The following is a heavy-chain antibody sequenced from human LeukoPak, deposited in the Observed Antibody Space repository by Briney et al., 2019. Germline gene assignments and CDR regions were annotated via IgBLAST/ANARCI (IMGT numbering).Heavy chain of an antibody. CDR3: AVRTYGDYAGELDY. CDR2: INEDGTEK. J-gene: IGHJ4*02. CDR1: GFTFSSYW. Sequence: GGSLRLSCAASGFTFSSYWMTWVRQAPGKGLDWVANINEDGTEKYYVDSVKGRFTISRDNAKNSLYLQMNSLRAEDTAVYYCAVRTYGDYAGELDYWGQGTLVTVSS. D-gene: IGHD4-17*01. V-gene: IGHV3-7*01.